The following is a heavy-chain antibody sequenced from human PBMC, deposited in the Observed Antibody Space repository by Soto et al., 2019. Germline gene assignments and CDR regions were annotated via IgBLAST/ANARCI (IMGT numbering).Heavy chain of an antibody. V-gene: IGHV1-2*02. CDR1: GYIFTGYH. D-gene: IGHD2-15*01. CDR2: IKPNSGGT. Sequence: QVQLVQSGAEVKKPGASVKVSCKASGYIFTGYHVFWVRQAPGQGLEWMGWIKPNSGGTNYAQKFQGRVTMTRDTSITTAYMELNRLTSDDTAVYYCARGRDSVSPGNWGQGTLVSVSS. J-gene: IGHJ4*02. CDR3: ARGRDSVSPGN.